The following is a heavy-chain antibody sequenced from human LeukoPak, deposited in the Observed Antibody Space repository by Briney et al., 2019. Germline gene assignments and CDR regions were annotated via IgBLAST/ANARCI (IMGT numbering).Heavy chain of an antibody. CDR2: INDDDSST. CDR1: GFTFSNYA. CDR3: AKPTDYGDFVAFDS. J-gene: IGHJ4*02. V-gene: IGHV3-23*01. D-gene: IGHD4-17*01. Sequence: GWSLRLSCAASGFTFSNYAMSWVRQGPGKGLEWVSVINDDDSSTYYADSVKGRFTISRDNSKNTLYLQMNSLRADDTAVYYCAKPTDYGDFVAFDSWGQGTLVTVSS.